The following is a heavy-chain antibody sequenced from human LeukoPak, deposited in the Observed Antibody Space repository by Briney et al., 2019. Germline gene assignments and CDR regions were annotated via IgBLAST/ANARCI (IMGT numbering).Heavy chain of an antibody. CDR2: ISWDGSST. J-gene: IGHJ4*02. Sequence: GGSLRLSCAASGFMFEDYTMHWVRQPPGKGLEWVSVISWDGSSTFYADSVKGRFAISRDNSRKSLYLQMNSLTKEDTALYYCAKNRRNGYNYGQFDHWGQGTLVTVSS. D-gene: IGHD5-18*01. CDR3: AKNRRNGYNYGQFDH. CDR1: GFMFEDYT. V-gene: IGHV3-43*01.